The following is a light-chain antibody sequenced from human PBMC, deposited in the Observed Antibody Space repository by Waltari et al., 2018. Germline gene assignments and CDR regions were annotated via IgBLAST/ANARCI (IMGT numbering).Light chain of an antibody. J-gene: IGLJ2*01. CDR1: SLRTSY. CDR3: SPRNGRANHVV. V-gene: IGLV3-19*01. CDR2: GKD. Sequence: SSELTQDPAVSVALGQTVRFTCQGDSLRTSYASWYQLKPGQAPVLVIYGKDNRPSGIPDRISGYSSGTTSSLTITGAQAEDEADYYCSPRNGRANHVVFAGGTKVTVL.